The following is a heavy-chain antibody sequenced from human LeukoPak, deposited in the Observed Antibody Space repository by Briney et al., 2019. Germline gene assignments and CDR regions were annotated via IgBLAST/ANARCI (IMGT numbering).Heavy chain of an antibody. CDR3: AREWWYSSGWYEV. CDR2: INPSGGST. D-gene: IGHD6-19*01. J-gene: IGHJ4*02. Sequence: ASVKVSCTASGYTFTSYYMHWVRQAPGQGLEWMGIINPSGGSTNYAQKFQGRVTMTRDMSTSTVYMEMSSLRSEDTAVYYCAREWWYSSGWYEVWGQGTLVTVSS. CDR1: GYTFTSYY. V-gene: IGHV1-46*01.